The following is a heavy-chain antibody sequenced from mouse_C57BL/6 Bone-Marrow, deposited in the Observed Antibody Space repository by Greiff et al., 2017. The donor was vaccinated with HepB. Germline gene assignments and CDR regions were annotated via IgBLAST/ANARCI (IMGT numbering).Heavy chain of an antibody. CDR2: IFPGSGST. Sequence: QVQLQQSGPELVKPGASVKISCKASGYTFTDYYINWVKQRPGQGLEWIGWIFPGSGSTYYNEKFKGKATLTVDKSSSTAYMLLSSLTSEDSAVYFCARNPFNYYGSSHWYFDVWGTGTTVTVSS. V-gene: IGHV1-75*01. J-gene: IGHJ1*03. CDR3: ARNPFNYYGSSHWYFDV. CDR1: GYTFTDYY. D-gene: IGHD1-1*01.